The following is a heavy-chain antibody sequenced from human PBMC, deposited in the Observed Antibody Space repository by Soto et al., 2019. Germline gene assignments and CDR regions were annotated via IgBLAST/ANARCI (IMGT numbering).Heavy chain of an antibody. V-gene: IGHV4-34*01. CDR1: GGSFSGYY. J-gene: IGHJ5*02. D-gene: IGHD3-16*02. CDR3: ARGGGSAYIWGSYRYFWFDP. CDR2: INHSGST. Sequence: TSETLSLTCAVYGGSFSGYYWSWIRQPPGKGLEWIGEINHSGSTNYNPSLKSRVTISVDTSKNQFSLKLSSVTAADTAVYYCARGGGSAYIWGSYRYFWFDPWGQGTLVTVSS.